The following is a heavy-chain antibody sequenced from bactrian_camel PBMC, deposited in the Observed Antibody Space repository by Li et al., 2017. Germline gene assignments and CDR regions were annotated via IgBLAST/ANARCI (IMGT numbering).Heavy chain of an antibody. D-gene: IGHD4*01. Sequence: DVQLVESGGGLVQPGGSQRLSCAAPDFTFSSFHMSWVRQAPGKGLEWISAINAGGDTADYADSVRGRFTISRDNVKLTLYLQMNGLKTEDTAVYYCATEGPYSDYDWSALDAWGQGTQVTVS. CDR1: DFTFSSFH. CDR3: ATEGPYSDYDWSALDA. V-gene: IGHV3S40*01. CDR2: INAGGDTA. J-gene: IGHJ3*01.